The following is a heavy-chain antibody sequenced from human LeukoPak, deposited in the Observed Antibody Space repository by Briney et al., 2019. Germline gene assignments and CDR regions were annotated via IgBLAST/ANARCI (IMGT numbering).Heavy chain of an antibody. CDR2: IYYSGTP. J-gene: IGHJ4*02. CDR3: ARSRGYYGRLIAY. D-gene: IGHD3-22*01. V-gene: IGHV4-59*01. Sequence: SETLSLTCTVSGGSISRYYWSWIRQPPGKGPELIGDIYYSGTPNYNPSLQRRLTISVDKSKNQFSLKLRSVTAADTAVYYCARSRGYYGRLIAYWGQGTLVTVSS. CDR1: GGSISRYY.